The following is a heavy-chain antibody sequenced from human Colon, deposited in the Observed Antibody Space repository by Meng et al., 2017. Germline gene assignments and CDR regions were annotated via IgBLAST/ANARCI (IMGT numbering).Heavy chain of an antibody. CDR2: IHHSGSA. J-gene: IGHJ4*02. CDR1: GGSFSGYY. CDR3: ASFDHIPRRNYFDY. V-gene: IGHV4-34*09. Sequence: QVQLQESGPGLVKPSETLSLTCAVYGGSFSGYYWSWIRQPPGKGLEWIGYIHHSGSAYYNPSLKSRVSISVDTSKNQFSLNLNSMTAADTAVYYCASFDHIPRRNYFDYWGQGTLVTVSS. D-gene: IGHD2-21*01.